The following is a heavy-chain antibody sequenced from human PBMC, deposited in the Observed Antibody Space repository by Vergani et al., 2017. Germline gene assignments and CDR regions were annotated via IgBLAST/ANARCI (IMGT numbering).Heavy chain of an antibody. D-gene: IGHD3-10*01. CDR2: INPSGGST. V-gene: IGHV1-46*03. CDR1: GYTFTSYY. J-gene: IGHJ4*02. CDR3: AIIMVRGMVFDY. Sequence: VQLVQSGPEVKKPGASVKVSCKASGYTFTSYYIHWLRQAPGQGLEWMGIINPSGGSTSYAQKFQGRVTMTRDTSTSTVYMQLSSLRSEDTAVYFCAIIMVRGMVFDYWGQGTLVTVSS.